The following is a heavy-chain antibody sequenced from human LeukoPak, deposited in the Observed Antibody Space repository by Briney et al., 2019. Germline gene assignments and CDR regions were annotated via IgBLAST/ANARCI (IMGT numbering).Heavy chain of an antibody. CDR3: AREDSSGYYPDAFDI. CDR2: INSDGSST. Sequence: GGSLRLSCAASGFTFSSYWMHWVRQAPGEGLVWVSRINSDGSSTSYADSVKGRFTISRDNAKNTLYLQMNSLRAEDTAVYYCAREDSSGYYPDAFDIWGQGTMVTVSS. CDR1: GFTFSSYW. J-gene: IGHJ3*02. D-gene: IGHD3-22*01. V-gene: IGHV3-74*01.